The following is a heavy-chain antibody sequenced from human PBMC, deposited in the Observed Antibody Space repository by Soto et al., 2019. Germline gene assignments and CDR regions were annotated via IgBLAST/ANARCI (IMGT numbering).Heavy chain of an antibody. CDR3: ARGEGALDY. CDR2: ISYDGSNK. J-gene: IGHJ4*02. Sequence: GGSLRLSCTASGFTFSSYAMHWVRQAPGKGLEWVAVISYDGSNKYYADSVKGRFTISRDNSKNTLYLQMNSLRAEDTAVYYCARGEGALDYWGQGTLVTVSS. CDR1: GFTFSSYA. V-gene: IGHV3-30-3*01. D-gene: IGHD1-26*01.